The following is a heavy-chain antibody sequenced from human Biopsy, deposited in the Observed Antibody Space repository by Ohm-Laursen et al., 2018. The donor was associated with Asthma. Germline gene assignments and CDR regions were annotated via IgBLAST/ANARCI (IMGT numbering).Heavy chain of an antibody. Sequence: SLRLSCTASGFSFSDYYMTWMRQAPGKGLEWVGRTRNKANSYTTEYAASVKGRFTISRDDSKNSLYLQMNSLKTEDTAVYYCASDLGGYYYDSSGYSSDYWGQGTLVTVSS. V-gene: IGHV3-72*01. CDR3: ASDLGGYYYDSSGYSSDY. CDR2: TRNKANSYTT. CDR1: GFSFSDYY. J-gene: IGHJ4*02. D-gene: IGHD3-22*01.